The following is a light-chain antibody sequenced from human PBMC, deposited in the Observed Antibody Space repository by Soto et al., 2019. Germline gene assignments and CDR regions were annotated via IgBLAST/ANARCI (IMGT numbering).Light chain of an antibody. CDR3: QSYDSSLRAVV. CDR1: NSNIGATYD. V-gene: IGLV1-40*01. Sequence: QSVLTQPPSVSGAPGQKVTISCTGSNSNIGATYDLHWFQQLPGTAPKLLIYGNSNRPSGVPDRLSGSKFGTSASLAITGLQAEDEADYYCQSYDSSLRAVVFGGGTQLTVL. J-gene: IGLJ2*01. CDR2: GNS.